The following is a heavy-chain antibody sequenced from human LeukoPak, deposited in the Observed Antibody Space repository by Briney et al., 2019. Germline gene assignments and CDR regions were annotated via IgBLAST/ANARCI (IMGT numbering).Heavy chain of an antibody. CDR3: AREERTYYDILTKPSEY. D-gene: IGHD3-9*01. Sequence: GGALRLSRAASLFTHSDYYMSWIRQAAGKGLEWVSYISSSGSTIYYADALSGRFTISRDNAKYSLYLQMNSLRAEDTAVYYCAREERTYYDILTKPSEYWGQGTLVTVSS. CDR2: ISSSGSTI. J-gene: IGHJ4*02. V-gene: IGHV3-11*04. CDR1: LFTHSDYY.